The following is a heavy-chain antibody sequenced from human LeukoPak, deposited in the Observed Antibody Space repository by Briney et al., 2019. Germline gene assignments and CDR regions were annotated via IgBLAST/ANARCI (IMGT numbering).Heavy chain of an antibody. CDR2: IYPGDSET. Sequence: GAPLKTSSKGSGSRFTNYLIGWGRQLPEKGLEWMGNIYPGDSETRNSPSFQGEVTSSADKSISAAYLQWSGLKASSTAMYYCARPQLYSSGWSYLDPWGRGTLVTVSS. CDR1: GSRFTNYL. D-gene: IGHD6-19*01. J-gene: IGHJ5*02. V-gene: IGHV5-51*01. CDR3: ARPQLYSSGWSYLDP.